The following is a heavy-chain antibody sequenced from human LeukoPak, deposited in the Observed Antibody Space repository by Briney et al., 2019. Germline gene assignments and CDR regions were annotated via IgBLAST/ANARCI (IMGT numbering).Heavy chain of an antibody. Sequence: GESLKIFYMGSGYSFTSYWIGLVRQMPGKGLEWMGIINPGDSETKYSPSFQGQVTISPDKSSSTAYLQWGSLKASDTAMYYWSRLGYRSRYFDYWGQGTLVTVSS. V-gene: IGHV5-51*01. D-gene: IGHD6-19*01. J-gene: IGHJ4*02. CDR3: SRLGYRSRYFDY. CDR1: GYSFTSYW. CDR2: INPGDSET.